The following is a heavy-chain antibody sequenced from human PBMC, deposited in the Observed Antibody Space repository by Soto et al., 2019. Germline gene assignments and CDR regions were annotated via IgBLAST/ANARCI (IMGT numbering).Heavy chain of an antibody. CDR2: IGTAGDT. CDR3: ARRCSGGSCYPYYYYGMDV. J-gene: IGHJ6*02. D-gene: IGHD2-15*01. CDR1: GFTFSSYD. V-gene: IGHV3-13*01. Sequence: GGSLRLSCAASGFTFSSYDMHWVRQATGKGLEWVSAIGTAGDTYYPGSVKGRFTISGENAKNSLYLQMNSLRAEDTAVYYCARRCSGGSCYPYYYYGMDVWGQGTTVTVSS.